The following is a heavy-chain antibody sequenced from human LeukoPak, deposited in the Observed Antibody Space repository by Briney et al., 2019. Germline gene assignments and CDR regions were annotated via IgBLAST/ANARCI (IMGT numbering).Heavy chain of an antibody. CDR2: MSYDGSNI. V-gene: IGHV3-30-3*01. CDR1: GFTFSTYA. CDR3: ARSKAAADPYYHYYGMDV. J-gene: IGHJ6*02. Sequence: GGSLRLSCAASGFTFSTYAMHWVCQAPGKGLEWVAVMSYDGSNIYYADSVKGRFTISRDNSKNTLYLQMNSLRAEDTAMYYCARSKAAADPYYHYYGMDVWGQGTTVTVSS. D-gene: IGHD6-13*01.